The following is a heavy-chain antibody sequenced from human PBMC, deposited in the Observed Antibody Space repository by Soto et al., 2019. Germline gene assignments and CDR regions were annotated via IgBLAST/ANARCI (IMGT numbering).Heavy chain of an antibody. J-gene: IGHJ4*02. V-gene: IGHV3-23*01. Sequence: PGGSLRLSXEGSGFTFSSFAMGWVRQAPGKGLEWLSSVSADGVSSFSADSVRGRFRVSRDNSKNTLFLQMRFHRVEDTAVYYCAKTRQAPVGTHFFDLWGQGTQVTVSS. CDR3: AKTRQAPVGTHFFDL. CDR1: GFTFSSFA. CDR2: VSADGVSS.